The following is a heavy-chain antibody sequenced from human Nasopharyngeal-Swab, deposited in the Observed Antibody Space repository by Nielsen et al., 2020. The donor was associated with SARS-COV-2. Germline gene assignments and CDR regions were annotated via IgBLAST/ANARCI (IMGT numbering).Heavy chain of an antibody. CDR2: KYYRSEWYN. CDR1: GDSVPRNNAA. CDR3: ARDEGAHNS. D-gene: IGHD3-16*01. J-gene: IGHJ4*02. V-gene: IGHV6-1*01. Sequence: SQTLSLACAISGDSVPRNNAAWNWIRQSPSRGLEWLGRKYYRSEWYNDYAVSGNSRITIKPDPSTNQFSLQLNPVTPEDTAVYYCARDEGAHNSWGPGTLVTVSS.